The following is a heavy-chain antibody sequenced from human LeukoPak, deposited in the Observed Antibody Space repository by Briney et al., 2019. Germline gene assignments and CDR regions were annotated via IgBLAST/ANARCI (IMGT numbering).Heavy chain of an antibody. V-gene: IGHV3-33*01. J-gene: IGHJ4*02. D-gene: IGHD3-10*01. CDR1: GFTFSNYG. Sequence: GGSLRLACAASGFTFSNYGMHWVRQGPGKGLEWVALIWYDGSKKYYADSVKGRFTIYREHSNNTLYLQMDSLRVEDTAVYYCARDHYGSGSDFDYWGQGTLVTVSS. CDR3: ARDHYGSGSDFDY. CDR2: IWYDGSKK.